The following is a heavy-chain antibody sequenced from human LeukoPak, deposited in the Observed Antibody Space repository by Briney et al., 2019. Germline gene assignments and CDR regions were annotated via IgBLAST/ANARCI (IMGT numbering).Heavy chain of an antibody. Sequence: ASVKVSCKVSGDTLSELSMHWVRQAPGKGLEWMGGFDPEDGETIYAQKFQGRVTMTEDTSTDTAYMELSSLRSEDTAVYYCASTKDDFWRDAFDIWGQGTMVTVSS. CDR1: GDTLSELS. CDR3: ASTKDDFWRDAFDI. J-gene: IGHJ3*02. D-gene: IGHD3-3*01. CDR2: FDPEDGET. V-gene: IGHV1-24*01.